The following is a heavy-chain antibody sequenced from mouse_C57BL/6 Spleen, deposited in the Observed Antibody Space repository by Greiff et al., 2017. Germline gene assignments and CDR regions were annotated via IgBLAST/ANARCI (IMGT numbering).Heavy chain of an antibody. CDR2: IDPEDGET. J-gene: IGHJ4*01. CDR1: GFNINDYY. D-gene: IGHD1-3*01. V-gene: IGHV14-2*01. CDR3: ARDLHNYWLDY. Sequence: EVQLQQSGAELVKPGASVKLSCTASGFNINDYYMHWVKQRTEQGLEWIGRIDPEDGETKYAPKFKGKATITADTSSSTAYMQLSSLTSEDTAVYYCARDLHNYWLDYWGQGTSVTVSA.